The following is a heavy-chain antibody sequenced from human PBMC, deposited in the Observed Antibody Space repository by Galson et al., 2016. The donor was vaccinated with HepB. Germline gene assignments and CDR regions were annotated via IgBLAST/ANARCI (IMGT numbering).Heavy chain of an antibody. D-gene: IGHD3-3*01. J-gene: IGHJ6*02. CDR1: GFTFSSYS. Sequence: SLRLSCAASGFTFSSYSMNWVRQAPGKGLEWVSYISSSSSYIYYADSVKGRFTISRDDAKNSLYLQMNSLRAEDTAVYYCASQSLWSGPANYYDGMVVGGQGTTVTVSS. CDR3: ASQSLWSGPANYYDGMVV. CDR2: ISSSSSYI. V-gene: IGHV3-21*01.